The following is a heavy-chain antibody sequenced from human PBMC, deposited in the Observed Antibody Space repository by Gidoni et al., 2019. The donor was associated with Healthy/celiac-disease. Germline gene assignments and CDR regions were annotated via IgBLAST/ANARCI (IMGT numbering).Heavy chain of an antibody. CDR2: ISGSGGST. J-gene: IGHJ4*02. CDR1: GFTLSSYA. V-gene: IGHV3-23*01. Sequence: EVQLLESGGGLVQPGGSLSLSCAASGFTLSSYAMSWVRQAPGKGLEWVSAISGSGGSTYYADSVKGRFTISGDNSKNTLYLQMNSLRAEDTAVYYCATDSHGIAVAGGDYWGQGTLVTVSS. CDR3: ATDSHGIAVAGGDY. D-gene: IGHD6-19*01.